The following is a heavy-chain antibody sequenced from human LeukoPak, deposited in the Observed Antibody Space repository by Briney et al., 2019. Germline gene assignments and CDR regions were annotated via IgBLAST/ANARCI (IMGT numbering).Heavy chain of an antibody. V-gene: IGHV3-30*02. CDR1: GFTFSSYG. J-gene: IGHJ4*02. Sequence: GGSLRLSCAASGFTFSSYGMHWVRQAPGKGLEWVAFIRYDGSNKYYADSVKGRFTISRDNSKNTLYLQMNSLRAEDTAVYYCASWEGGSGRPTDYWGQGTLVTVSS. CDR3: ASWEGGSGRPTDY. D-gene: IGHD3-10*01. CDR2: IRYDGSNK.